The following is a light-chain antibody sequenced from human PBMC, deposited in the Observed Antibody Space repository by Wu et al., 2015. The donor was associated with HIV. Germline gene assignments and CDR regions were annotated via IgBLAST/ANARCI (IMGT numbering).Light chain of an antibody. V-gene: IGKV3-15*01. CDR2: DAS. Sequence: ESVLTQSPDTLSLSPGERTTLSCRASQTIATNLAWYQQKPGQAPRLLIHDASTRATDVPVRFSGSGSGTEFTLTISSMQSEDFAVYYCQQYNNYSPWTFGLGTKVEVK. CDR3: QQYNNYSPWT. J-gene: IGKJ1*01. CDR1: QTIATN.